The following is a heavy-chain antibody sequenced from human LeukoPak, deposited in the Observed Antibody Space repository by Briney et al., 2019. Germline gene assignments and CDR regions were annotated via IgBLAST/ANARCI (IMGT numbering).Heavy chain of an antibody. Sequence: ASVKVSCKASGYTFTSYDINWVRQATGQGLEWMGWMNPNSGNTGYAQKFQGRVTMTRNTSISTAYMELSSLRSEDTAVYYRARGIYPIVTPSDYWGQGTLVTVSS. V-gene: IGHV1-8*01. CDR1: GYTFTSYD. CDR3: ARGIYPIVTPSDY. J-gene: IGHJ4*02. CDR2: MNPNSGNT. D-gene: IGHD3-22*01.